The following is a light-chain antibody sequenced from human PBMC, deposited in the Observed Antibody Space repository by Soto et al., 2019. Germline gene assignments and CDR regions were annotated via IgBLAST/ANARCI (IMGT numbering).Light chain of an antibody. V-gene: IGLV1-44*01. Sequence: QSVLTQPPSASGTPGQRVTISCSGSNSNIGDKAVTWYQQIPGTAPKVVIHSDDQRPSGVPDRFSGSKSGNSASLAISAVQSEDEAEYFCASWDDSLTLVFGGGTKVTVL. CDR2: SDD. J-gene: IGLJ2*01. CDR3: ASWDDSLTLV. CDR1: NSNIGDKA.